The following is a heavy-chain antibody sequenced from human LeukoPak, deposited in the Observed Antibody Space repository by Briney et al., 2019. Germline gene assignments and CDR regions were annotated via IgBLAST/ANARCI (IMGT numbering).Heavy chain of an antibody. V-gene: IGHV4-59*01. Sequence: SETLSLTCTVSGGSISSYYWSWIRQPPGKGLEWIGYIYYSGSTNYNPSLKSRVTISVDTSKNQFSLKLSSVTAADTAVYYCAXXXXXXXXFVRAFDIWGQGTMVTVSS. CDR1: GGSISSYY. CDR2: IYYSGST. J-gene: IGHJ3*02. CDR3: AXXXXXXXXFVRAFDI. D-gene: IGHD6-6*01.